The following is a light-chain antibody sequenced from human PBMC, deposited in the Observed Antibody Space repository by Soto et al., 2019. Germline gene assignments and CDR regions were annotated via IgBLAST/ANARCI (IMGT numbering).Light chain of an antibody. Sequence: QAVVTQPRSVSGSPGQSVTISCTGTSSDVGGYNYVSWYQQHPGKAPKLMIYDVSKRPSGVPDRFSGSKSGNTASLTISGLQAEDEADYYCCSYAGPWVFGGGTKLTVL. CDR1: SSDVGGYNY. J-gene: IGLJ3*02. V-gene: IGLV2-11*01. CDR2: DVS. CDR3: CSYAGPWV.